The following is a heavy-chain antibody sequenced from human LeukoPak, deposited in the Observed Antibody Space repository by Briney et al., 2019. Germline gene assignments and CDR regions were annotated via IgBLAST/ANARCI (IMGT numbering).Heavy chain of an antibody. CDR3: ARLDPYGDYPDY. CDR1: GGSISSYY. J-gene: IGHJ4*02. Sequence: PSETLSLTRTVSGGSISSYYWSWIRQPPGKGLEWIGYIYYSGSTNYNPSLKSRVTISVDTSKNQFSLRLSSVTAADTAVYYCARLDPYGDYPDYWGQGTLVTVSS. D-gene: IGHD4-17*01. V-gene: IGHV4-59*08. CDR2: IYYSGST.